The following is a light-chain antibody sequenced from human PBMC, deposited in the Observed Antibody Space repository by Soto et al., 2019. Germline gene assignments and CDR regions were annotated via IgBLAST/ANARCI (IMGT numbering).Light chain of an antibody. CDR1: SSHVGSSNL. CDR3: CSYASGSTLV. V-gene: IGLV2-23*02. CDR2: EVT. Sequence: QSALTQPASVSVSPGQSITISCTGASSHVGSSNLVSWYQHHPGKAPKLLIYEVTKRPSGVSYRFSASKSANTASLTISGLQAEDEADYYCCSYASGSTLVFGGGTKRTVL. J-gene: IGLJ2*01.